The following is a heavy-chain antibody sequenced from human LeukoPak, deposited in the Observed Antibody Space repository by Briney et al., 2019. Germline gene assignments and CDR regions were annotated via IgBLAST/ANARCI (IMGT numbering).Heavy chain of an antibody. D-gene: IGHD5-12*01. Sequence: SGGSLRLSCAASGFTFSSYGMHWVRQAPGKGLEWVAVISYDGSNKYYADSVKGRFTISRDNSKNTLYLQMNSLRAEDTAVYYCAKDFIVATKGDDYWGQGTLVTVSS. CDR3: AKDFIVATKGDDY. CDR2: ISYDGSNK. J-gene: IGHJ4*02. CDR1: GFTFSSYG. V-gene: IGHV3-30*18.